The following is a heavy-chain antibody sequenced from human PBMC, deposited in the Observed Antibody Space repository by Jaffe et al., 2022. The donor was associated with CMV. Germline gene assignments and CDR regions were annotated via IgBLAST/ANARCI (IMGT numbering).Heavy chain of an antibody. CDR3: AKDWSGLEVYYFDY. Sequence: EVQVLESGGGLVQPGGSLRLSCAASGFTFSGYTMSWVRQAPGKGLEWVSAISGSGDSTYYADSVKGRFTVSRDNSKNTVYLQMNSLRAEDTAVYYCAKDWSGLEVYYFDYWGQGTLVTVSS. CDR2: ISGSGDST. V-gene: IGHV3-23*01. D-gene: IGHD3-10*01. CDR1: GFTFSGYT. J-gene: IGHJ4*02.